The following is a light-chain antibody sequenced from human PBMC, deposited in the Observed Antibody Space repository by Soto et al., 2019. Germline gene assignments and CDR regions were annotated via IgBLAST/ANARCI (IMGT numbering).Light chain of an antibody. J-gene: IGLJ1*01. V-gene: IGLV2-23*01. Sequence: QSALNQPASVYGAPGEWSTLSCTGTSSDVGSYNLVSWYQQHPGKAPKLMIYEGSKRPSGVSNRFSGSKSGNTASLTISGLQAEDEADYYCCSYAGSLYVFGTGTKVNVL. CDR3: CSYAGSLYV. CDR2: EGS. CDR1: SSDVGSYNL.